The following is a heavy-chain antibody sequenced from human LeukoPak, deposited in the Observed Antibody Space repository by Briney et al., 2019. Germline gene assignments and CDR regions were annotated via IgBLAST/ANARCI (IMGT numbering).Heavy chain of an antibody. V-gene: IGHV1-8*01. CDR3: ARGLRGYGSGNSRWFDP. D-gene: IGHD3-10*01. CDR1: GYTFTSYD. Sequence: ASVKVSCKASGYTFTSYDINWVRQATGQGLEWMGWMNPNSGNTGYAQKFQGRVTMTRNTSISTAYMELSSLRSEDTAVYYCARGLRGYGSGNSRWFDPWGQGTLVTVSS. CDR2: MNPNSGNT. J-gene: IGHJ5*02.